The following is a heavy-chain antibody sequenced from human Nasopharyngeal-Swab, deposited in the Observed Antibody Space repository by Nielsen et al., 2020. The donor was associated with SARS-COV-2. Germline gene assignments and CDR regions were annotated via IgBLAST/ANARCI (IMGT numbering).Heavy chain of an antibody. J-gene: IGHJ4*02. CDR1: GFPFSSYA. D-gene: IGHD5-18*01. CDR3: AKDQNGYSFGHFLF. CDR2: ISGSGGSK. Sequence: GSLKISCAASGFPFSSYAMSWVRQAPGKGLEWVSAISGSGGSKYYADSVKGRFTISRDNSKNTLYLQMNSLRAEDTAVYYCAKDQNGYSFGHFLFWGQGTLVTVSS. V-gene: IGHV3-23*01.